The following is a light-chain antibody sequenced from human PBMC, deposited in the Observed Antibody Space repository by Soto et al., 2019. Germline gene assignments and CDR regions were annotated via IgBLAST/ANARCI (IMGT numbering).Light chain of an antibody. CDR1: QSISDW. J-gene: IGKJ2*01. V-gene: IGKV1-5*01. Sequence: DIQMTQSPSTLSASVGDTVTVTCRASQSISDWLAWYQQKPGKAPNLLIYDASNLESGVPSRFSGSGSGTEFKLTIRRLQPDVFTTFYYQQYDSYPDTFGQGTKLEI. CDR3: QQYDSYPDT. CDR2: DAS.